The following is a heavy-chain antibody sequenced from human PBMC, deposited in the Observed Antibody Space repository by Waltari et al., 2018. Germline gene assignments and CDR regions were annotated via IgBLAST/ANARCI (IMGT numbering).Heavy chain of an antibody. CDR1: GGSISSSSYY. Sequence: QLQLQESGPGLVKPSETLSLTCTVSGGSISSSSYYWGWIRQPPGKGLEWVGRSYYSGSTYYNPSLKSPVTISVDTSKNQFSLKLSSVTAADTAVYYCARLYYDILTGFHWGQGTLVTVSS. CDR2: SYYSGST. CDR3: ARLYYDILTGFH. J-gene: IGHJ4*02. V-gene: IGHV4-39*07. D-gene: IGHD3-9*01.